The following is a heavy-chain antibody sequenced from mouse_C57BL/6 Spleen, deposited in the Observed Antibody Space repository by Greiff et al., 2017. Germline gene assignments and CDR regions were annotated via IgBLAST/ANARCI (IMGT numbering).Heavy chain of an antibody. Sequence: VQLQQPGAELVRPGSSVKLSCKASGYTFTSYWMDWVKQRPGQGLEWIGNIYPSDSETHYNQKFKDKATLTVDKSASTAYMQLSSLTSEDSAVYYCAREGLGRGFDDWGQGTTLTVSS. D-gene: IGHD4-1*01. CDR1: GYTFTSYW. J-gene: IGHJ2*01. CDR3: AREGLGRGFDD. CDR2: IYPSDSET. V-gene: IGHV1-61*01.